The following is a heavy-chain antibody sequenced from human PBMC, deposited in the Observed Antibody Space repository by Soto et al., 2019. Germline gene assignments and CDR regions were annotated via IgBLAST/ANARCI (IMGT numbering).Heavy chain of an antibody. V-gene: IGHV3-30*03. CDR3: AVDIFRRDYAYSYFCYGMDV. Sequence: GGSLRLSCAASGFTFSSYGMHWVRQAPGKGLEWVAVISYDGSNKYYADSVKGRFTISRDNSKNTLYLQMNSLRAEDTAADDCAVDIFRRDYAYSYFCYGMDVWGQGTTVTVSS. J-gene: IGHJ6*02. D-gene: IGHD4-17*01. CDR2: ISYDGSNK. CDR1: GFTFSSYG.